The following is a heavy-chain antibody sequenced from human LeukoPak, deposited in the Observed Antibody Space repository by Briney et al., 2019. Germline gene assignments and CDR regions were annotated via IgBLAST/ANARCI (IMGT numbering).Heavy chain of an antibody. CDR3: AKGSLSIAAAMVQVY. J-gene: IGHJ4*02. CDR1: GFTFSSYG. CDR2: IRYDGSNK. Sequence: GGSLRLSCAASGFTFSSYGMHWVRQAPGKGLEWVAFIRYDGSNKYYADSVKGRFTISRDNSKNTLYLQMNSMRAEDTAVYYCAKGSLSIAAAMVQVYWGQGTLVTVSS. V-gene: IGHV3-30*02. D-gene: IGHD6-13*01.